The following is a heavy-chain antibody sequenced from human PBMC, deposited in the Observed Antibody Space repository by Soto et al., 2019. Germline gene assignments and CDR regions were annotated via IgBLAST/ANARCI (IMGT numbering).Heavy chain of an antibody. CDR3: SGGAGDAF. CDR2: INQDGSEK. V-gene: IGHV3-7*04. J-gene: IGHJ4*02. D-gene: IGHD1-26*01. CDR1: ESTVSRDW. Sequence: EVHLVESGGGLVQTGGSLRLSCAIFESTVSRDWMNWVRQAPGKGLEWVAHINQDGSEKYYVDSVKGRFTISRDNAKKSLYLQMNRLRPADTAMYYCSGGAGDAFWGQGTLVTVSS.